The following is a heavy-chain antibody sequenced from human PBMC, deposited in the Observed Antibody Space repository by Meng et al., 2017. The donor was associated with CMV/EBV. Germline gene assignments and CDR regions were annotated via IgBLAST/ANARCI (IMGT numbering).Heavy chain of an antibody. J-gene: IGHJ3*02. D-gene: IGHD2-15*01. CDR1: GYTFTSYG. CDR3: ASAGSWAPTAFDI. CDR2: ISAYNGNT. Sequence: VQGGRSGAGVEKPGASVMVSCKASGYTFTSYGISWVRQAPGQGLEWMGWISAYNGNTNYAQKLQGRVTMTTDTSTSTAYMELRSLRSDDTAVYYCASAGSWAPTAFDIWGQGTMVTVSS. V-gene: IGHV1-18*01.